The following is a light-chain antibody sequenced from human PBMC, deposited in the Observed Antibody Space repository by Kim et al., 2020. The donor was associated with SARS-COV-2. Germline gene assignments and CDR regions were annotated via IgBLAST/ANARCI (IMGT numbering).Light chain of an antibody. Sequence: GKTVTISCPRRSGSIASNYGQWYQQRPGSAPTTVIYEDNQRPSGVPDRFSGSIDSSSNSASLTISGLKTEDEADYYCQSYDSSNQVFGGGTQLTVL. V-gene: IGLV6-57*03. CDR2: EDN. CDR1: SGSIASNY. CDR3: QSYDSSNQV. J-gene: IGLJ3*02.